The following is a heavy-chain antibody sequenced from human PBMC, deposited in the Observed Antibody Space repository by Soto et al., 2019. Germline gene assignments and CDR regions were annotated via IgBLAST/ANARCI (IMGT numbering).Heavy chain of an antibody. V-gene: IGHV3-23*01. J-gene: IGHJ4*02. CDR2: ISGSGVST. Sequence: EVQLLESGGGLVQPGGSLRLSCAASGFTFSSYAMSWVRQAPGKGLECVSGISGSGVSTYYADSVKGRFTNSRDNSKSTLYLQMNSLRAEDTAVYYCAKDRERIATRSIDYWGQGTLVTVSS. D-gene: IGHD6-6*01. CDR1: GFTFSSYA. CDR3: AKDRERIATRSIDY.